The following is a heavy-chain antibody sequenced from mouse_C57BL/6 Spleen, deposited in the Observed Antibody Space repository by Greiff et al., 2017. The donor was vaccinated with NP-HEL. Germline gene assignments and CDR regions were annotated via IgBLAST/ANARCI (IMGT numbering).Heavy chain of an antibody. CDR1: GFTFSSYT. CDR2: ISGGGGNT. CDR3: AIPYYSNCGALDY. Sequence: EVQLVESGGGLVKPGGSLKLSCAASGFTFSSYTMSWVRQTPEKRLEWVATISGGGGNTYYPDSVKGRFTISRDNAKNTLYLQMSRLMSEDTALYYCAIPYYSNCGALDYWGQGTSVTVSS. D-gene: IGHD2-5*01. J-gene: IGHJ4*01. V-gene: IGHV5-9*01.